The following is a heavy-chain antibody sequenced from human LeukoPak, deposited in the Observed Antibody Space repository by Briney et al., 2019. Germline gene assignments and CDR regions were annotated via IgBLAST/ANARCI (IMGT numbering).Heavy chain of an antibody. Sequence: ASVKVSCKASGYTFTSDDINWVRQATGQGLEWLGWMNPNSGNTGYAQKFQGRVTMTRNTSISTAYMELSNLRSEDTAVYYCARVAGNCGGDCYRLLYWGQGTLVTVSS. CDR3: ARVAGNCGGDCYRLLY. CDR1: GYTFTSDD. CDR2: MNPNSGNT. J-gene: IGHJ4*02. D-gene: IGHD2-21*01. V-gene: IGHV1-8*01.